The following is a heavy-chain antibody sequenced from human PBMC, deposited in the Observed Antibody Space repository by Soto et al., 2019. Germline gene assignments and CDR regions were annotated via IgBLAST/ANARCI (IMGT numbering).Heavy chain of an antibody. V-gene: IGHV3-23*01. CDR2: ISGSGANT. Sequence: PGGSLRLSCAASGFTFSVYAMTWVRQAPGKGLEWVSSISGSGANTYYADSVKGRFIISRDNSKNTVSLQMNSLRADDTAVYYCGKSKDSYYYGLDVWGQGTTVTVSS. D-gene: IGHD2-15*01. CDR3: GKSKDSYYYGLDV. J-gene: IGHJ6*02. CDR1: GFTFSVYA.